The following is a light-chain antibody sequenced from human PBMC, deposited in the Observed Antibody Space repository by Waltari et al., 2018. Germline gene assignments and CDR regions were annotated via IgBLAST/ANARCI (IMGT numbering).Light chain of an antibody. V-gene: IGLV3-21*04. CDR1: DIGRTN. CDR2: YDR. Sequence: SYVLTQAPSVSVAPGQTATITCGGNDIGRTNVHWYQQKPGQAPIVVIYYDRDRPSGIPEVFSGSNSENTATRAISRGEAGDEADYFCQVWDPNSDHLVVFGGGTKLTVL. J-gene: IGLJ2*01. CDR3: QVWDPNSDHLVV.